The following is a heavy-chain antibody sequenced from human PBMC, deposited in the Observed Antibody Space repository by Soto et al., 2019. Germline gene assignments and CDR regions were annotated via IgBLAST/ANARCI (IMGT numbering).Heavy chain of an antibody. CDR3: ARSMYSTSAQLYYGMDV. CDR2: MYHSGIT. J-gene: IGHJ6*02. D-gene: IGHD6-6*01. Sequence: SETLSLTCAVSGYSIRSGYFWGWIRQPPGKGLEWIGSMYHSGITYYNLSLKSRVTISVDTSKNQFSLKLSSATAADTAVYYCARSMYSTSAQLYYGMDVWGQGTTVTVSS. CDR1: GYSIRSGYF. V-gene: IGHV4-38-2*01.